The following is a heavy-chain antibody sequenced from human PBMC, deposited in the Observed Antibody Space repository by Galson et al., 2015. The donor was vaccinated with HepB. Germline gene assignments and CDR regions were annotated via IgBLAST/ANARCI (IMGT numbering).Heavy chain of an antibody. V-gene: IGHV3-21*01. CDR3: ASDQSGSDENWFDP. Sequence: SLRLSCAASGFTFSSYSMNWVRQAPGKGLEWVSSISSSSSYIYYADSVKGRFTISRDNAKNSLYLQMNSLRAEDTAVYYCASDQSGSDENWFDPWGQGTLVTVSS. CDR2: ISSSSSYI. D-gene: IGHD1-26*01. J-gene: IGHJ5*02. CDR1: GFTFSSYS.